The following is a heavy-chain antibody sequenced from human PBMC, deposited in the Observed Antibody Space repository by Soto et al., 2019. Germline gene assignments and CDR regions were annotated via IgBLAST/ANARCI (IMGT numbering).Heavy chain of an antibody. J-gene: IGHJ4*02. CDR2: ISWSSSYI. V-gene: IGHV3-21*04. CDR1: AFSFRTYN. D-gene: IGHD2-21*02. CDR3: ATLVTTTLPDY. Sequence: GGSLRLSCAASAFSFRTYNMNWVRQAPGKGLEWVASISWSSSYIYYADSVKGRFTVSRDNTKNLLFLQMNSLRVEDTAIYYCATLVTTTLPDYWGQGTQVTISS.